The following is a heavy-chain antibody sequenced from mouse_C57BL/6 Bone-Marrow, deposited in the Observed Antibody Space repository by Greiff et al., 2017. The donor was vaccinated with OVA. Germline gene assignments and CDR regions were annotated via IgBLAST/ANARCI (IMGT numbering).Heavy chain of an antibody. J-gene: IGHJ2*01. D-gene: IGHD1-1*01. CDR3: ARRGVTTVGVYFDY. Sequence: QVHVKQPGAELVKPGASVKLSCKASGYTFTSYWMHWVKQRPGRGLEWIGRIDPNSGGTKYNEKFKSKATLTVDKPSSTAYMQLSSLTSEDSAVYYCARRGVTTVGVYFDYWGQGTTLTVSS. CDR1: GYTFTSYW. CDR2: IDPNSGGT. V-gene: IGHV1-72*01.